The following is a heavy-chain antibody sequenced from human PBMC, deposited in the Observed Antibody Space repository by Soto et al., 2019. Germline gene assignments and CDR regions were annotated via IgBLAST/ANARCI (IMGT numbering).Heavy chain of an antibody. J-gene: IGHJ4*02. Sequence: GGSLRLACAASGFTFSRYWMHWVRQVPEKGLVWVSRINSDGSITNYADAVKGRFTISRDNVKNTLYLQMNSLRAEDTAVYYCVRYSRSVGGSYRPDYWGQGTLVNVSS. CDR2: INSDGSIT. CDR1: GFTFSRYW. V-gene: IGHV3-74*01. D-gene: IGHD3-16*02. CDR3: VRYSRSVGGSYRPDY.